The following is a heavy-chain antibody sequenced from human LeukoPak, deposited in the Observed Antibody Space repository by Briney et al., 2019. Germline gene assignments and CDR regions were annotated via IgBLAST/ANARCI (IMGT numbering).Heavy chain of an antibody. D-gene: IGHD2-21*02. CDR1: LFIYSSYA. CDR2: ISCSGGCI. Sequence: GGCLTLSRAACLFIYSSYAMPWVRQAAAKGLEWVSLISCSGGCIYYADSVRERLTLPRHNYKHTLYLHVSSQRADDTAVYYCAKGTSVTAIRYFDSWGQGTQVTVCS. J-gene: IGHJ4*02. V-gene: IGHV3-23*01. CDR3: AKGTSVTAIRYFDS.